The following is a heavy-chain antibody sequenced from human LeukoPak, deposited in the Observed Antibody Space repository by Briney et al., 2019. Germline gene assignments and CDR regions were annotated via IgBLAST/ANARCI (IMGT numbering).Heavy chain of an antibody. CDR3: AKVEVGYDSSGYSYFDY. CDR1: GFTFSSYA. D-gene: IGHD3-22*01. J-gene: IGHJ4*02. V-gene: IGHV3-23*01. Sequence: GGSLRLSCAASGFTFSSYAMSWVRQAPGKGLEWVSAISGGGGSTYYADSVKGRFTISRDNSKNTLYLQMNSLRAEDTAVYYCAKVEVGYDSSGYSYFDYWGQGTLVTVSS. CDR2: ISGGGGST.